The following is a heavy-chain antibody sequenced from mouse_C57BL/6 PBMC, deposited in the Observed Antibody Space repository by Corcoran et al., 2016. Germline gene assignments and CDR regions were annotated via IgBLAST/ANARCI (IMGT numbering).Heavy chain of an antibody. J-gene: IGHJ3*01. D-gene: IGHD1-1*01. CDR2: INSNNGGT. V-gene: IGHV1-26*01. Sequence: EVQLQQSGPELVKPGASVKISCKASGYTFTDYYMNWVKQSHGKSLEWIGDINSNNGGTSYNQKFKGKATLTVDKSSSTVYMELRSLTSEDSAGYYCAKYYYCSSYWFAYWGQGTLVTVS. CDR3: AKYYYCSSYWFAY. CDR1: GYTFTDYY.